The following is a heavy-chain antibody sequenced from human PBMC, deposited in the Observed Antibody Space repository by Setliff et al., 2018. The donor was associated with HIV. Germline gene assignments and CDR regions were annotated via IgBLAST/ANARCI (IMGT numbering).Heavy chain of an antibody. CDR1: GGSISSGGYY. V-gene: IGHV4-61*08. CDR3: ARDSEHPTGYFDS. D-gene: IGHD1-1*01. CDR2: IYSGGSS. J-gene: IGHJ4*02. Sequence: SETLSLTCIVSGGSISSGGYYWTWIRQYPGKGLEWIGYIYSGGSSNYNPSLKSRSSVSMDMSRKQFSLKLTSVTAADTAIYYCARDSEHPTGYFDSWGRGILVTVSS.